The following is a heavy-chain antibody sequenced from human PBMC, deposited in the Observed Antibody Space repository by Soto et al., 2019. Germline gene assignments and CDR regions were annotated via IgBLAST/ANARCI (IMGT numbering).Heavy chain of an antibody. Sequence: EVQLVESGGGLVQPGGSLRLSCAASGFTVSSNYMSWVRQAPGKGLEWVSVIYSGGSTYYADSVKGRFTISRDNSKNTLYLQMNGLRAEDTAVYYCARDCVYPNDDCEYYFDYWGQGTLVTVSS. CDR3: ARDCVYPNDDCEYYFDY. J-gene: IGHJ4*02. CDR1: GFTVSSNY. V-gene: IGHV3-66*01. D-gene: IGHD2-21*01. CDR2: IYSGGST.